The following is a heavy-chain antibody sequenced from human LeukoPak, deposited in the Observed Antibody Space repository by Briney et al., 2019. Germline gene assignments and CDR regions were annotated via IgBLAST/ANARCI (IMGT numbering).Heavy chain of an antibody. CDR2: IYHSGST. Sequence: SGTLSLTCAVSGGSISSSNWWSWVRQPPGKGLEWIGEIYHSGSTNYNPSLKSRVTLSVDKSKNQFSLKLSSVTAADTAVYYCARDDGSGTLDYWGQGTLVTVSS. V-gene: IGHV4-4*02. D-gene: IGHD3-10*01. J-gene: IGHJ4*02. CDR3: ARDDGSGTLDY. CDR1: GGSISSSNW.